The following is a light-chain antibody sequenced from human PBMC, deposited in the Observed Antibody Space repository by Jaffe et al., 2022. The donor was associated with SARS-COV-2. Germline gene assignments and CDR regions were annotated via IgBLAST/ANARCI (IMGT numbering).Light chain of an antibody. CDR2: NTN. J-gene: IGLJ3*02. CDR1: SGSVSTSHH. V-gene: IGLV8-61*01. Sequence: QTVVTQEPSFSVSPGGTVRLTCGLSSGSVSTSHHPSWYQQTPGQAPRTLIYNTNTRSSGVPDRFSGSILGNKAALTITGAQADDESDYYCVLYMGSGIWVFGGGTKLTVL. CDR3: VLYMGSGIWV.